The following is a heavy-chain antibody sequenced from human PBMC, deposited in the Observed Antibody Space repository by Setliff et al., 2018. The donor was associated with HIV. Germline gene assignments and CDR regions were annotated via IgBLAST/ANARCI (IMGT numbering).Heavy chain of an antibody. CDR1: GGSISSGRYY. CDR2: IYTSGST. J-gene: IGHJ4*02. D-gene: IGHD6-19*01. CDR3: ARERQWLERDYFDY. Sequence: LSLTCTVSGGSISSGRYYWSWIRQPAGKGLEWIGRIYTSGSTNYNPSLKSRVTISGDTSKNQFSLKLSSVTAADTAVYYCARERQWLERDYFDYWGQGTLVTVSS. V-gene: IGHV4-61*02.